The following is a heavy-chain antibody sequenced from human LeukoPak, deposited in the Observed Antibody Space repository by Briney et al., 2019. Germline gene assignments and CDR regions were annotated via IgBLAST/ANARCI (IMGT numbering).Heavy chain of an antibody. CDR1: AFTFTDYW. CDR2: INADGSST. CDR3: ARSGSVGGNNWFDP. J-gene: IGHJ5*02. V-gene: IGHV3-74*01. D-gene: IGHD1-26*01. Sequence: GRSLRLSCAASAFTFTDYWMHWVRQAPGKGLVWVSRINADGSSTTYADSVRGRFTISRDNAKNTLYLQMNSLRVDDTAVYYCARSGSVGGNNWFDPWGQGTLVTVSS.